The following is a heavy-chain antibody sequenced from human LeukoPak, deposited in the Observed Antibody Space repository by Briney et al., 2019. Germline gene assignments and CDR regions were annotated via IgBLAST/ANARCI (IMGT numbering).Heavy chain of an antibody. D-gene: IGHD2-15*01. CDR2: IYPGDSDT. Sequence: GESLKISLKGSGYSFTSYWIGWVRQMPGKGLEWMGIIYPGDSDTRYSPSFQGQVTISADKSISTAYLQWSSLKASDTAMYYCARFRSQYCSGGSCYSGWFDPWGQGTLVTVSS. J-gene: IGHJ5*02. CDR3: ARFRSQYCSGGSCYSGWFDP. CDR1: GYSFTSYW. V-gene: IGHV5-51*01.